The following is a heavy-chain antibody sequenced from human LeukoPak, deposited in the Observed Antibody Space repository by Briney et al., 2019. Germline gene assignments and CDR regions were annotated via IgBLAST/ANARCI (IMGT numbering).Heavy chain of an antibody. V-gene: IGHV3-48*03. CDR3: TKATGYNWNDKDAFDV. Sequence: GGSLRLSCAASGFTFSSYEMNWVRQAPGKGLEWVSYISSSGSTIYYADSVKGRFTISRDNAKNSLYLQMDGLVSEDTALYYCTKATGYNWNDKDAFDVWGQGAMVTVSS. D-gene: IGHD1-1*01. CDR1: GFTFSSYE. J-gene: IGHJ3*01. CDR2: ISSSGSTI.